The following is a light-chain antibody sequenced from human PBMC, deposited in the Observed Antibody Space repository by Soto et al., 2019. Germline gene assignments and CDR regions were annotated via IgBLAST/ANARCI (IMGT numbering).Light chain of an antibody. V-gene: IGLV1-40*01. Sequence: QSVLTQPPSVSGAPGQRVTISCAGSSSNIGAGYDVHWYQQLPGTAPKLLIYGNSNRPSGVPDRFSGSKFGTSASLAITGLQAADEADYYCQSYDSSLSALVFGGGTKLTVL. CDR1: SSNIGAGYD. CDR3: QSYDSSLSALV. CDR2: GNS. J-gene: IGLJ2*01.